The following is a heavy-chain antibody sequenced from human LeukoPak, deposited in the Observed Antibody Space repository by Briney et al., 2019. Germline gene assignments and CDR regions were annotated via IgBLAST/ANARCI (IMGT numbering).Heavy chain of an antibody. D-gene: IGHD4-23*01. CDR2: INNDGVST. CDR1: GFTLSSYW. J-gene: IGHJ4*02. CDR3: TTAPVVTPPD. V-gene: IGHV3-74*01. Sequence: GGSLRLSCATSGFTLSSYWMHWVRQVPGKGLEWLSRINNDGVSTSYADSVKGRFTISRDNAKNTLYLRMNSLKTEDTAVYYCTTAPVVTPPDWGQGTLVTVSS.